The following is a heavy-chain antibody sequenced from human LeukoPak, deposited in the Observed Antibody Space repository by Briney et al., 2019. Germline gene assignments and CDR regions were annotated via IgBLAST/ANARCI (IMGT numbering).Heavy chain of an antibody. CDR3: ARLVILVGYWEAGPAPDY. CDR1: GYDFTTYW. CDR2: IYPGNSDT. D-gene: IGHD3-9*01. Sequence: GESLKISCKGSGYDFTTYWIAWVRQMPGKGLEWMGIIYPGNSDTRYSPSFQGQVPILADNSISTAYLQWTSLKASDTAVYYCARLVILVGYWEAGPAPDYWGQGTLVTVSS. J-gene: IGHJ4*02. V-gene: IGHV5-51*01.